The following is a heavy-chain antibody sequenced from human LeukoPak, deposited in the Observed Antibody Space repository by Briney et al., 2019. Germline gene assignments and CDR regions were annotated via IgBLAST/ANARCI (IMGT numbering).Heavy chain of an antibody. Sequence: ASVKVSCKASGYTFTSYDINWVRQATGQGLGWMGWMNPNSGNTGYAQKFQGRVTMTRNTSISTAYMELSSLRSEDTAVYYCARAVRVAVAGRHYYGMDVWGQGTTVTVSS. D-gene: IGHD6-19*01. V-gene: IGHV1-8*01. CDR3: ARAVRVAVAGRHYYGMDV. J-gene: IGHJ6*02. CDR1: GYTFTSYD. CDR2: MNPNSGNT.